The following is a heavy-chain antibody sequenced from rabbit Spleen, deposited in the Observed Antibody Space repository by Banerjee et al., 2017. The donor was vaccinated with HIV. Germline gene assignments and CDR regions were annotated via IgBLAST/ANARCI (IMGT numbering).Heavy chain of an antibody. J-gene: IGHJ6*01. Sequence: QQLEESGGDLVKPGASLTLTCTASGVSFSANSYMCWVRQAPGKGLEWIACIDTGSSGFTYFASWAKGRFTISRTSSTTVTLQVTSLTAADTATYFCARDTSTSFSTYGMDLWGPGTLVTVS. CDR3: ARDTSTSFSTYGMDL. CDR1: GVSFSANSY. D-gene: IGHD1-1*01. V-gene: IGHV1S40*01. CDR2: IDTGSSGFT.